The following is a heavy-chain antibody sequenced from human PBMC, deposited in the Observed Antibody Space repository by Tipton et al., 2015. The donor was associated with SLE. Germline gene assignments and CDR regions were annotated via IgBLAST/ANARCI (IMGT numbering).Heavy chain of an antibody. CDR1: GFTFDDYT. V-gene: IGHV3-43*01. CDR3: AKDIGATTVTTGYFDY. CDR2: ISWDGGST. J-gene: IGHJ4*02. D-gene: IGHD4-17*01. Sequence: SLRLSCAASGFTFDDYTMHWVRQAPGKGLEWVSLISWDGGSTYYADSVKGRFTISRDNSKNSLYLQMNSLRTEDTALYYCAKDIGATTVTTGYFDYWGQGTLVTVSS.